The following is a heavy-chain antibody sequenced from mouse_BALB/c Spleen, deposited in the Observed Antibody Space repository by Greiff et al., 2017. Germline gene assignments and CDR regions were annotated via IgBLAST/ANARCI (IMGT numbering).Heavy chain of an antibody. CDR2: ISSGSSTI. Sequence: EVQGVESGGGLVQPGGSRKLSCAASGFTFSSFGMHWVRQAPEKGLEWVAYISSGSSTIYYADTVKGRFTISRDNPKNTLFLQMTSLRSEDTAMYYCARDTVVEGGYFDVWGAGTTGTVSS. CDR3: ARDTVVEGGYFDV. V-gene: IGHV5-17*02. J-gene: IGHJ1*01. D-gene: IGHD1-1*01. CDR1: GFTFSSFG.